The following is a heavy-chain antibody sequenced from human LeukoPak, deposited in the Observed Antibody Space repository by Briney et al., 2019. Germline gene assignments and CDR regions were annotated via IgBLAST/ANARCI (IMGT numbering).Heavy chain of an antibody. Sequence: PGGSLRLSCAASGFTFSSYPMSWVRQAPGKGLEWVSAIRGSGGSTHYADSVKGRFTISRDNSKNTLYLQMNSLRAEDTAVYYCAKVILSVRIFDYWGQGTLVTVSS. D-gene: IGHD2/OR15-2a*01. CDR3: AKVILSVRIFDY. CDR2: IRGSGGST. J-gene: IGHJ4*02. V-gene: IGHV3-23*01. CDR1: GFTFSSYP.